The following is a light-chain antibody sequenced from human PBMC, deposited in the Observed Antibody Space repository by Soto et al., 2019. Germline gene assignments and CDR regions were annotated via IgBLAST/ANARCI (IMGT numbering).Light chain of an antibody. CDR1: QYITIY. CDR2: DAS. V-gene: IGKV3-11*01. J-gene: IGKJ1*01. Sequence: EIVLTQSPATLSLSPGERATLSCRASQYITIYLAWYQQKPGQAPRLLIYDASNRATGIPARFSGSGSGTEFTLTISGLQPDDFATYYCQQYNSYSFGQGTKVDIK. CDR3: QQYNSYS.